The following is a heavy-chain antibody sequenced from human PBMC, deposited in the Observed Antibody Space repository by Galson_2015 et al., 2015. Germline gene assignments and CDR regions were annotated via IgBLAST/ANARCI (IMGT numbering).Heavy chain of an antibody. D-gene: IGHD3-3*01. V-gene: IGHV4-34*01. CDR1: GGSFSGYY. J-gene: IGHJ6*02. CDR2: INHSGSS. Sequence: SETLSLTCAVYGGSFSGYYWSWIRQPPGKGLEWIGEINHSGSSNYNPSLKSRVTISVDTSKNQFSLKLSSVTAADTAVYYCARTLIWDFWSGYCLQERGYYYYGMDVWGQGTTVTVSS. CDR3: ARTLIWDFWSGYCLQERGYYYYGMDV.